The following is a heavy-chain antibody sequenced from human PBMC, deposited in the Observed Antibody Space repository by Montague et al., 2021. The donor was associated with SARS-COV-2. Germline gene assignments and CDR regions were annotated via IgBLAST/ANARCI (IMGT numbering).Heavy chain of an antibody. Sequence: SLRLSCAASGFTFSSYSMNWVRQAPGKGLEWVSSISSSSSYIYYADSVKGRFTISRDNAKNSLYLQMNSLRAEDTAVYYWSRDPYYDILTGYYKDWGQGTLVTVSS. V-gene: IGHV3-21*01. J-gene: IGHJ4*02. CDR1: GFTFSSYS. CDR3: SRDPYYDILTGYYKD. CDR2: ISSSSSYI. D-gene: IGHD3-9*01.